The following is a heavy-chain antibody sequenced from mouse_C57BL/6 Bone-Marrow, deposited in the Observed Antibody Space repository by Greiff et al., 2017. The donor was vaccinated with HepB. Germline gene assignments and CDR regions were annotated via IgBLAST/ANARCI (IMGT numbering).Heavy chain of an antibody. CDR3: ARFPYYYGSSEGTGY. J-gene: IGHJ2*01. Sequence: QVQLQQPGAELVEPGASVKLSCKASGYTFTSYWMHWVKQRPGQGLEWIGMIHPNSGSTNYNEKFKSKATLTVDKSSSTAYMQLSSLTSEDSAVYYCARFPYYYGSSEGTGYWGQGTTLTVSS. CDR2: IHPNSGST. V-gene: IGHV1-64*01. D-gene: IGHD1-1*01. CDR1: GYTFTSYW.